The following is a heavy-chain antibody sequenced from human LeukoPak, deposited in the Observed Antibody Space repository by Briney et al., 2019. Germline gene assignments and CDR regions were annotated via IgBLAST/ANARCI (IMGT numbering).Heavy chain of an antibody. D-gene: IGHD3-3*01. Sequence: PSETLSLTYAAYGGSFSGYYWSWIRQPPGKGLEWIGEINHSGSTNYNPSLRSRVTISVDTSKNQFSLKLSSVTAADTAVYYCARGFGGSGYYLLVNWFDPWGQGTLVTVSS. CDR1: GGSFSGYY. CDR2: INHSGST. J-gene: IGHJ5*02. V-gene: IGHV4-34*01. CDR3: ARGFGGSGYYLLVNWFDP.